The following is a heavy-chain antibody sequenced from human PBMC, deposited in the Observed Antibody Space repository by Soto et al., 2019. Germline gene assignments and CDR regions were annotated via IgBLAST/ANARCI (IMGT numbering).Heavy chain of an antibody. D-gene: IGHD5-18*01. CDR3: AKDPYSYGFHFDY. CDR2: ISGGGGST. J-gene: IGHJ4*02. V-gene: IGHV3-23*01. Sequence: QPGGSLRLSCAASGFTFSNYAMNWVRQAPGKGLEWISAISGGGGSTYYADSVKGRFTISRDNSKNTLYLQMNSLRAEDTAVYYCAKDPYSYGFHFDYWGQGTLVTVSS. CDR1: GFTFSNYA.